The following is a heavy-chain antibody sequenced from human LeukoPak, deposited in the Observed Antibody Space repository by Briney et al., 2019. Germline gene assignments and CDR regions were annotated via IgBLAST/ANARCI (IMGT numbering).Heavy chain of an antibody. CDR2: ISSNGGST. V-gene: IGHV3-64*01. CDR1: GFTFSSYA. Sequence: SGGSLRLSCAASGFTFSSYAMSWVRQAPGKGLEYVSGISSNGGSTYYANSVKGRFTISRDNSKNTLYLQMGSLRTEDMAVYYCARDSNWNGPFDYWGQGTPVTVSS. D-gene: IGHD1-1*01. J-gene: IGHJ4*02. CDR3: ARDSNWNGPFDY.